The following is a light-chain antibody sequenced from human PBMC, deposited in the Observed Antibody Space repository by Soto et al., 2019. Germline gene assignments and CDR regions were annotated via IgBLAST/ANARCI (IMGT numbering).Light chain of an antibody. CDR1: SSDVGGYNY. J-gene: IGLJ1*01. V-gene: IGLV2-14*01. CDR2: EVT. CDR3: CSYTDFATRV. Sequence: QSALTQPASVSGSPGQSITFSCTGTSSDVGGYNYVSWYQQHPGIAPKVIIYEVTSRPSGVSHRFSGSKSGNTASLTISGLQAEDEADYYCCSYTDFATRVFGTGTKLTVL.